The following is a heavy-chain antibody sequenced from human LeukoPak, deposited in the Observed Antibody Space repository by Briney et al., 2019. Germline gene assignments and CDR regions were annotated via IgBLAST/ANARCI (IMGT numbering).Heavy chain of an antibody. Sequence: PGGSLRLSCAASGFTFSSYAMSWVRQAPGKGLEWVSIISGSGGSTYYADFVKGMFTISRDNSKNTLYLKMNSLRAEDTAVYYWANKGDKQDYWGQGTLVTVSS. D-gene: IGHD2-15*01. CDR2: ISGSGGST. J-gene: IGHJ4*02. CDR3: ANKGDKQDY. CDR1: GFTFSSYA. V-gene: IGHV3-23*01.